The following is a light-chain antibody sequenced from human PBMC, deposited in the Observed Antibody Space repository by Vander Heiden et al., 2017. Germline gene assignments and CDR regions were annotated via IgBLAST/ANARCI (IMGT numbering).Light chain of an antibody. CDR1: QSVNTW. J-gene: IGKJ1*01. Sequence: DIQMTQSPSTLSASVGDRVTITCRASQSVNTWLAWYQQRPGKAPNLLISRASTLESGVPSRFSGSGSGTEFTLTITSLQPDDFATYYCQQYNDYPWTFGQGTKVDIK. CDR2: RAS. V-gene: IGKV1-5*03. CDR3: QQYNDYPWT.